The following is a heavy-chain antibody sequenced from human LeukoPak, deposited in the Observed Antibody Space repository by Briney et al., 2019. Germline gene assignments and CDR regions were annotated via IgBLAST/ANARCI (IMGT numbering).Heavy chain of an antibody. Sequence: ASVKVSCKVSGYTLTELSMHWVRQAPGKGLEGREGFDPEDGETIYAQKFQGRVTMTEDTSTDTAYMELSSLRSEDTAVYYCATLLRFLEWLGFDPWGQGTLVTVSS. D-gene: IGHD3-3*01. J-gene: IGHJ5*02. CDR3: ATLLRFLEWLGFDP. V-gene: IGHV1-24*01. CDR2: FDPEDGET. CDR1: GYTLTELS.